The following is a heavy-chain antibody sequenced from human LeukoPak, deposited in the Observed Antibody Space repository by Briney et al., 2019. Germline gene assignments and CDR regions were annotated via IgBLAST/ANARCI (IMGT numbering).Heavy chain of an antibody. J-gene: IGHJ4*02. V-gene: IGHV1-2*02. D-gene: IGHD5-24*01. Sequence: GASVKVSFKASGHTFFSYGISWVRQAPGQGGEWMGWITPSDGANYTQKFQGRVTMTRYTSMSTAYMDLNRLTSDDTAVYFCARDRYGDGFAHFDYWGQGTLVTVSS. CDR2: ITPSDGA. CDR1: GHTFFSYG. CDR3: ARDRYGDGFAHFDY.